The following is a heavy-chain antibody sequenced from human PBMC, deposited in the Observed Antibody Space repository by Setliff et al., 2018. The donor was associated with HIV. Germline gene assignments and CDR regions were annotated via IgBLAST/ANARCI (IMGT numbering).Heavy chain of an antibody. Sequence: GGSLRLSCAASGFTFSSFEMNWVRQAPGKGLEWLSYISSGGDSIYYADSVKGRFTISRDNAKNTLYLQMNTLRPEDTAVYYCARRYRIAARPKWFDPWGQGTLVTVSS. CDR1: GFTFSSFE. CDR3: ARRYRIAARPKWFDP. V-gene: IGHV3-48*03. D-gene: IGHD6-6*01. J-gene: IGHJ5*02. CDR2: ISSGGDSI.